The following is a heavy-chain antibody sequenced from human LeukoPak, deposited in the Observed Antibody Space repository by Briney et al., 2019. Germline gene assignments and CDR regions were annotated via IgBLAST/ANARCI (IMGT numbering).Heavy chain of an antibody. CDR2: IYYSGST. CDR3: ARHGGYHSPIDY. Sequence: SETLSLTCTVSGGSISSSSYYWGWIRQPPGKGLEWIGSIYYSGSTYYNPSLKSRVTISVDTSKNQFSLKLSSVTAADTAVYYCARHGGYHSPIDYWGQGTLVTVSS. D-gene: IGHD3-22*01. V-gene: IGHV4-39*01. CDR1: GGSISSSSYY. J-gene: IGHJ4*02.